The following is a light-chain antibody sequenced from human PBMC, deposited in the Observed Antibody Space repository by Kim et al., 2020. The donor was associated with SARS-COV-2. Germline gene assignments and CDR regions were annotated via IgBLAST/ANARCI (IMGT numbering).Light chain of an antibody. V-gene: IGLV2-8*01. CDR3: SSYAGSRYVV. J-gene: IGLJ2*01. CDR2: EVT. CDR1: SSDVGGYNY. Sequence: SVTISCTGTSSDVGGYNYVSWYQHHPGKAPKLMIYEVTERPSGVPDRFSGSKAGNTASLTVSGLQAEDEADYFCSSYAGSRYVVFGGGTQLTVL.